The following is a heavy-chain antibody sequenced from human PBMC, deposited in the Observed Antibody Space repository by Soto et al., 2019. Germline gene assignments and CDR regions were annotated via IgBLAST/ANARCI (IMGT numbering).Heavy chain of an antibody. D-gene: IGHD3-10*01. Sequence: GGSLRLSCAASGFTFSSYSMNWVRQAPGKGLEWVSSISSSSSYIYYADSVKGRFTISRDNAKNSLYLQMNSLRAEDTAVYYCARDKSRDYYGSGSYYNGFDYWGQGTLVTVSS. CDR2: ISSSSSYI. CDR3: ARDKSRDYYGSGSYYNGFDY. V-gene: IGHV3-21*01. CDR1: GFTFSSYS. J-gene: IGHJ4*02.